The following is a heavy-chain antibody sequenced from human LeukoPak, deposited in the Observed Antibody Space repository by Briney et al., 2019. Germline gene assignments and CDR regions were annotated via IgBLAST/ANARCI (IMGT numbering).Heavy chain of an antibody. CDR1: GFTFDDYG. CDR2: INWNGGST. Sequence: PGGSLRLSCAASGFTFDDYGMSWVRQAPGKGLEWVSGINWNGGSTGYADSVKGRFTISRDNAKNSLYLQMNSLRAEDTAVYYCARRQQWPNRPTFDPWGQGTLVTVSS. V-gene: IGHV3-20*04. J-gene: IGHJ5*02. CDR3: ARRQQWPNRPTFDP. D-gene: IGHD6-19*01.